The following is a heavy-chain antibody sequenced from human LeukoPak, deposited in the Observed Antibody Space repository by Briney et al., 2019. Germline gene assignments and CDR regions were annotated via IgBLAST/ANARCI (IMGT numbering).Heavy chain of an antibody. CDR2: INPNSGGT. CDR3: AREVRNIVATIRGDY. CDR1: GYTLTGYY. D-gene: IGHD5-12*01. Sequence: ASVKVSCKASGYTLTGYYMHWVRQAPGQGLEWMGWINPNSGGTNFAQKFQGRVTMTRDTSISTAYMELSRLRSDDTAVYYCAREVRNIVATIRGDYWGQGTLVTVSS. J-gene: IGHJ4*02. V-gene: IGHV1-2*02.